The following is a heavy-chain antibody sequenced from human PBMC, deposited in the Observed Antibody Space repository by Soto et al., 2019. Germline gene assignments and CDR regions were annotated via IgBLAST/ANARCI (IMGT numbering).Heavy chain of an antibody. CDR2: TRNKANSYTT. V-gene: IGHV3-72*01. Sequence: GGSLRLSCAASGFTFSDHYMDWVRQAPGKGLEWVGRTRNKANSYTTEYAASVKGRFTISRDDSKNSLYLQMNSLKTEDTAVYYCARGGIGYDFWSGYWDYWGQGTLVTVSS. J-gene: IGHJ4*02. CDR3: ARGGIGYDFWSGYWDY. CDR1: GFTFSDHY. D-gene: IGHD3-3*01.